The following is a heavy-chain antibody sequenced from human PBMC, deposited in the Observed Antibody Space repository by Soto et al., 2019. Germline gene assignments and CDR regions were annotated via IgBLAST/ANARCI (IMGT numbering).Heavy chain of an antibody. CDR1: GGTFSNYA. CDR2: IIPIFGTP. D-gene: IGHD1-26*01. J-gene: IGHJ6*02. V-gene: IGHV1-69*13. Sequence: SSVKVSCKASGGTFSNYAFSWVRQAPGQGPEWMGGIIPIFGTPNYAQKFQARLTITADESTSTAYMELSSLRPEDTAGYYCARGGDMGAALAMSEHSYGLDVWCPGTTLSGPS. CDR3: ARGGDMGAALAMSEHSYGLDV.